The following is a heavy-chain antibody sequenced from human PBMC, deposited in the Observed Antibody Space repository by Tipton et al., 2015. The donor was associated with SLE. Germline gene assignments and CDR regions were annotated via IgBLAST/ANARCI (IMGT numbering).Heavy chain of an antibody. D-gene: IGHD4-17*01. V-gene: IGHV4-31*03. CDR1: GGSISGYY. J-gene: IGHJ4*02. Sequence: TLSLTCTVSGGSISGYYWSWIRQHPGKGLEWIGYIYYSGSTYYNPSLKSRVTISVDTSKNQFSLKLSSVTAADTAVYYCARDPSYGVDYWGQGTLVTVSS. CDR3: ARDPSYGVDY. CDR2: IYYSGST.